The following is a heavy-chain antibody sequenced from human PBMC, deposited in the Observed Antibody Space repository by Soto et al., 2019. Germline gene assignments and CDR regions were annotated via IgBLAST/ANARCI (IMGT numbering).Heavy chain of an antibody. Sequence: SETLSLTCTVSGGSISSSSYYWGWIRQPPGKGLEWIGSIYYSGSTYYNPSLKSRVTISVDTSKNQFSLKLSSVTAADTALYYCARPSGSYLYYFDYRGQGTLVTVSS. J-gene: IGHJ4*02. CDR3: ARPSGSYLYYFDY. CDR2: IYYSGST. V-gene: IGHV4-39*01. D-gene: IGHD1-26*01. CDR1: GGSISSSSYY.